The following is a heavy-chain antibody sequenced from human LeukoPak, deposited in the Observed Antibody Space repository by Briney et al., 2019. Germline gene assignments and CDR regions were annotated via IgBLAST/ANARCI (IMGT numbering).Heavy chain of an antibody. CDR2: ISSSGSTI. V-gene: IGHV3-48*03. Sequence: PGRSLRLSCAASGFTFSSYEMNRVRQAPGKGLEWVSYISSSGSTIYYADSVKGRFTISRDNAKNSLYLQMNSLRAEDTAVYYCARDRSYYDSSGYYWGQGTLVTVSS. J-gene: IGHJ4*02. CDR1: GFTFSSYE. CDR3: ARDRSYYDSSGYY. D-gene: IGHD3-22*01.